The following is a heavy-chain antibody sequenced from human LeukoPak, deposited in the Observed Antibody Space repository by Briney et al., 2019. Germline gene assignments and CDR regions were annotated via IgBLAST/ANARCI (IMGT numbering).Heavy chain of an antibody. J-gene: IGHJ3*02. V-gene: IGHV4-34*01. CDR1: GASFSDYY. CDR3: ARLGGYSYGYSGAFDI. D-gene: IGHD5-18*01. CDR2: INHSGIT. Sequence: SETLSLTCAVYGASFSDYYWSWIRQPPGKGLEWIGEINHSGITNYNPSLKSRVTISVDTSKKHFSLRLSSVTAADTAVYYCARLGGYSYGYSGAFDIWGQGTMVTVSS.